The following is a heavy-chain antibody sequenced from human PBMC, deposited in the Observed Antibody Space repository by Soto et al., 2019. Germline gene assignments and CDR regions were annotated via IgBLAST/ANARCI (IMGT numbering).Heavy chain of an antibody. D-gene: IGHD3-3*01. CDR3: AKSLSQYYDFWSDLYYMDV. Sequence: PGGSLRLSCAASGFTFSSYAMSWVRQAPGKGLEWVSAISGSGGSTYYADSVKGRFTISRDNSKNTLYLQMNSLRAEDTAVYYCAKSLSQYYDFWSDLYYMDVWGKRTTVTGSS. J-gene: IGHJ6*03. CDR1: GFTFSSYA. V-gene: IGHV3-23*01. CDR2: ISGSGGST.